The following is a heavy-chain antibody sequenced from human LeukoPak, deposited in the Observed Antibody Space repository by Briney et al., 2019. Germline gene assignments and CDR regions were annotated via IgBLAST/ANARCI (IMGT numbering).Heavy chain of an antibody. V-gene: IGHV1-24*01. J-gene: IGHJ4*02. Sequence: ASVKVSCKVSGYTLTELSMHWVRQAPGKGLEWMGGFDPEDGETIYAQKFQGRVTMTEDTSTDTAYMELSSLRSEDTAVYYCARAEDHPMATILDYWGQGTLVTVSS. CDR1: GYTLTELS. D-gene: IGHD5-24*01. CDR2: FDPEDGET. CDR3: ARAEDHPMATILDY.